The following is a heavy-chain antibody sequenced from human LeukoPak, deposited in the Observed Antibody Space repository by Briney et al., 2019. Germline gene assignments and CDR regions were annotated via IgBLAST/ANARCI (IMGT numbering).Heavy chain of an antibody. J-gene: IGHJ4*02. V-gene: IGHV4-30-4*01. CDR2: IYYSGST. Sequence: PSETLSLTCTVSGGSISSGDYYWSWIRQPPGKGLEWIGCIYYSGSTYYNPSLKSRVTISVDTSKNQFSLKLSSVTAADTAVYYCARGGHSSGYYPPLDFDYWGQGTLVTVSS. CDR3: ARGGHSSGYYPPLDFDY. CDR1: GGSISSGDYY. D-gene: IGHD3-22*01.